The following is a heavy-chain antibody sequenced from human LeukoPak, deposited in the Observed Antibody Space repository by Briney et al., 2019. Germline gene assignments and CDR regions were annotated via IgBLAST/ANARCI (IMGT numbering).Heavy chain of an antibody. CDR3: ATGSGTYSPDY. D-gene: IGHD3-10*01. J-gene: IGHJ4*02. CDR2: ITPNRGGT. Sequence: ASVTVSFKSSGYTFTGQYLHWVRQAPGQGLEWMGWITPNRGGTDYAQKFQGRVTMTRDTSISTAYMELSGLTSDDTALYYCATGSGTYSPDYWGQGTLVTVSS. V-gene: IGHV1-2*02. CDR1: GYTFTGQY.